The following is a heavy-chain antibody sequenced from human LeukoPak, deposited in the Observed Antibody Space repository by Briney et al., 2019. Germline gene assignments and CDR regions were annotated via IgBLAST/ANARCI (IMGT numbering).Heavy chain of an antibody. D-gene: IGHD3-22*01. Sequence: PGGSLRLSCTASGFTFGGYAMSWFRQAPGKGLEWVGFIRSKAYGGTTEYAASVKGRFTISRDDSKSIAYLQMNSLKTEDTAVYYCTRQRSDSSGYFRWVPDAFDIWGQGTMVTVSS. V-gene: IGHV3-49*03. CDR3: TRQRSDSSGYFRWVPDAFDI. CDR2: IRSKAYGGTT. CDR1: GFTFGGYA. J-gene: IGHJ3*02.